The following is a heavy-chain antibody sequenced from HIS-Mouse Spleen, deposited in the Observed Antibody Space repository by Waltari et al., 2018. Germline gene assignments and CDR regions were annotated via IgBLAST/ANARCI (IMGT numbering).Heavy chain of an antibody. D-gene: IGHD6-13*01. Sequence: QVQLVESGGGVVQPGRSLRLSCAASGFTFSSYGMHWVRQAPGKGLEWVAVISYDGSNKYYADSVKGRFTISRDNSKNTLYLQMNSLRAEDTAVYYCARVNSSFDYWGQGTLVTVSS. J-gene: IGHJ4*02. CDR3: ARVNSSFDY. CDR1: GFTFSSYG. V-gene: IGHV3-30*03. CDR2: ISYDGSNK.